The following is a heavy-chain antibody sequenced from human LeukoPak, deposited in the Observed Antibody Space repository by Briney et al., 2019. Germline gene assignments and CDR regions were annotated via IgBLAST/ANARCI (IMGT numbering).Heavy chain of an antibody. CDR2: ISGSGGST. Sequence: PGGSLRLSCAASGFTFSNYAMSWVRQAPGKGLEWVSGISGSGGSTYYADSVKGRFTISRDNSKNTLFLQMNSLSAEDTAVYYCAKGSGSYRFDYWGQGTLVTVSS. V-gene: IGHV3-23*01. CDR1: GFTFSNYA. CDR3: AKGSGSYRFDY. J-gene: IGHJ4*02. D-gene: IGHD1-26*01.